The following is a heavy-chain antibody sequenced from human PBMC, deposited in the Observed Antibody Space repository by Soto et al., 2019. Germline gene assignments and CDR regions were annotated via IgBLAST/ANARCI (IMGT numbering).Heavy chain of an antibody. D-gene: IGHD3-16*01. CDR1: GFTFSSYG. V-gene: IGHV3-33*01. CDR2: IWYDGSNK. J-gene: IGHJ6*04. Sequence: QVQLVESGGGVVQPGRSLRLSCAASGFTFSSYGMHWVRQAPGKGLEWVAVIWYDGSNKYYADSVKGRFTISRDNSKNTLYRKMNSLRAEETAVYYWARIGGGTLNVWGKGPLATVPT. CDR3: ARIGGGTLNV.